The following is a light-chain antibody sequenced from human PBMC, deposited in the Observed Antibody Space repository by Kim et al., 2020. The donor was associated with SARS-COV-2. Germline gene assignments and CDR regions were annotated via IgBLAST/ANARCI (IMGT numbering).Light chain of an antibody. J-gene: IGLJ3*02. CDR3: CSYAGTYTWV. CDR1: GSDVGGYDY. CDR2: DVS. Sequence: GQSVTISCTGAGSDVGGYDYVSWYQQNPGKAPKLRVYDVSKRPSGVPDRFSGSKSGNTASLTISGLQAEDEADYYCCSYAGTYTWVFGGGTQLTVL. V-gene: IGLV2-11*01.